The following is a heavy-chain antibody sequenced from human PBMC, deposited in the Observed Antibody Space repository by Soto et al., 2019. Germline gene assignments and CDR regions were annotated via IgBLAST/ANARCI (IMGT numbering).Heavy chain of an antibody. V-gene: IGHV3-7*03. CDR1: GFTFSSYW. D-gene: IGHD3-3*01. J-gene: IGHJ4*02. CDR3: ARDFGLDFWSCYYRYFDY. CDR2: IKQDGSEK. Sequence: GGSLRLSCAASGFTFSSYWMSWVRQAPGKGLEWVANIKQDGSEKYYVDSVKGRFTISRDNAKNSLYLQMNSLRAEDTAVYYCARDFGLDFWSCYYRYFDYWGQGTLVTVSS.